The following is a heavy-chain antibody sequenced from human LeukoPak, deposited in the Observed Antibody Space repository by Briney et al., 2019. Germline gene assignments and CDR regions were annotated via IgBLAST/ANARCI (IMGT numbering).Heavy chain of an antibody. CDR2: ITATGDTA. CDR1: GFTFTKCA. J-gene: IGHJ4*02. V-gene: IGHV3-23*01. CDR3: AGDRNSDWYSPLDY. Sequence: PGGSLRLSCVASGFTFTKCAISWIRQAPGKGRKWVAIITATGDTAYYADSVKGRFTISRDNSRNTVYMQMDSLRAEDTAIYYCAGDRNSDWYSPLDYWGQGSQVTVSP. D-gene: IGHD6-19*01.